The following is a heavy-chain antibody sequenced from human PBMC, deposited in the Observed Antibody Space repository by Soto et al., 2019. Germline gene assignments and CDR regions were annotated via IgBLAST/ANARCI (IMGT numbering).Heavy chain of an antibody. J-gene: IGHJ5*02. CDR1: EFTFSNYA. V-gene: IGHV3-23*01. Sequence: GGSLRLSCAASEFTFSNYAMSWVRQAPGKGLEWVSAICYGGGNTYYADSVKGRFTISRDNSKNTLYLQMNSLRAEDTAVYYCARGSGSGSNWLDPWGQGTLVTVSS. CDR2: ICYGGGNT. D-gene: IGHD3-10*01. CDR3: ARGSGSGSNWLDP.